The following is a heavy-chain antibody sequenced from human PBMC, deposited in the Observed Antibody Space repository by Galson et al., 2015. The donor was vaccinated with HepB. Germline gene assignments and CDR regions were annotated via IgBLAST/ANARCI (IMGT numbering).Heavy chain of an antibody. V-gene: IGHV3-9*01. J-gene: IGHJ4*02. CDR1: GFSFDDYV. CDR2: INWNSGSI. D-gene: IGHD5-12*01. CDR3: ARDMSGYDWGLFAS. Sequence: SQRLSCAASGFSFDDYVMHWVRQAPGKGLEWVSGINWNSGSINYADSVKGRSTISRDNAKNSLYLQMNSLRGEDTAFYYCARDMSGYDWGLFASWGQGTLVTVSS.